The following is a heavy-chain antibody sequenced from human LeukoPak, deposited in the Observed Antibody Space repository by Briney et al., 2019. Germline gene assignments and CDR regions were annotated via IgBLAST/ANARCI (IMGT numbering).Heavy chain of an antibody. CDR1: GFTFSSYA. D-gene: IGHD3-3*01. CDR3: AKDGSQMDDFWSGYYISWFDP. CDR2: ISGSGGST. V-gene: IGHV3-23*01. Sequence: PGGSLRLSCAASGFTFSSYAMSWVRQAPGKGLEWVSAISGSGGSTYYADSVKGRFTISRDNSKNTLYPQMNSLRAEDTAVYYCAKDGSQMDDFWSGYYISWFDPWGQGTLVTVSS. J-gene: IGHJ5*02.